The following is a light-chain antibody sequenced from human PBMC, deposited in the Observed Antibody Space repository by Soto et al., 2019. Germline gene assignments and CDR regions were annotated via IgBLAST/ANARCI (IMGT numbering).Light chain of an antibody. CDR2: ATS. V-gene: IGKV1-12*01. CDR3: QPTHSLPLS. Sequence: IQMTQSPSSVSASVGDRVTMTCRASQGVGGWLAWYQQKPGKVTKLLIYATSSLHSGVPSRFSGSGSGTDFTLSISSLQPEEFATYYCQPTHSLPLSFGPGTKVDI. J-gene: IGKJ3*01. CDR1: QGVGGW.